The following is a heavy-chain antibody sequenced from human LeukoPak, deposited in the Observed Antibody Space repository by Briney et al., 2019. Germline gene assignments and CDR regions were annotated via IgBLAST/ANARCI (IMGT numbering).Heavy chain of an antibody. CDR3: ARHSDSSGWYPYFDY. J-gene: IGHJ4*02. Sequence: GGSLRPSCAASGFTFWDYNMNWVRQAPGKGLEWVSYISSSSNTIYYIDSVKGRFTISRDSAKNSLYLQMNSLRDEDTAVYYCARHSDSSGWYPYFDYWGQGTLVTVSS. CDR1: GFTFWDYN. V-gene: IGHV3-48*02. D-gene: IGHD6-19*01. CDR2: ISSSSNTI.